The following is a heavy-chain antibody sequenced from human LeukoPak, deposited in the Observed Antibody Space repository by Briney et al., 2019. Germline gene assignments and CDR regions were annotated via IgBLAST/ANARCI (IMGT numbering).Heavy chain of an antibody. CDR2: INPNRGGT. CDR1: GYTFTGYY. D-gene: IGHD3-22*01. Sequence: ASVKVSCKASGYTFTGYYMHWVRQAPGQGLEWMGWINPNRGGTNYAQKFQGRVTMTRDTSISTAYMELSRLRSDDTAVYYCARLDGRYYYDSSGYAVDYWGQGTLVTVSS. CDR3: ARLDGRYYYDSSGYAVDY. V-gene: IGHV1-2*02. J-gene: IGHJ4*02.